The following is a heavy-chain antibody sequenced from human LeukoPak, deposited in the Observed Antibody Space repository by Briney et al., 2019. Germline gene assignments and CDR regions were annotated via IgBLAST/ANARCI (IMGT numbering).Heavy chain of an antibody. CDR3: ARAGTFRAYYYGMDV. CDR1: GGSISSYY. D-gene: IGHD1-1*01. J-gene: IGHJ6*02. CDR2: IYYSGST. Sequence: SETLSLTCTVSGGSISSYYWSWIRQPPGKGLEWIGYIYYSGSTNYNPSLKCRVTISVDTSKNQFSLKLSSVTAADTAVYYCARAGTFRAYYYGMDVWGQGTTVTVSS. V-gene: IGHV4-59*01.